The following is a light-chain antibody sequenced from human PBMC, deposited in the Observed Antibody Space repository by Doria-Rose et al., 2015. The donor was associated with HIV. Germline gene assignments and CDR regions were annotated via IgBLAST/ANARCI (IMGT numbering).Light chain of an antibody. J-gene: IGKJ3*01. Sequence: DIRLTQSPGSLGMSLGERATLNCKSNQSLLYTSKNYLAWYQQKPEQPPKLLIYWASTRQSGVPARFSGSGSGTDFTLTISSLEAEDVAVYYCQQYYDTPSFGPGTSVDIK. V-gene: IGKV4-1*01. CDR2: WAS. CDR3: QQYYDTPS. CDR1: QSLLYTSKNY.